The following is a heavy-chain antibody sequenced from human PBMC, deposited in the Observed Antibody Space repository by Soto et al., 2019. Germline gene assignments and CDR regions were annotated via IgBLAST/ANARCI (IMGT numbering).Heavy chain of an antibody. CDR1: GFTFSSYS. Sequence: EVQLVESGGGLVKPGGSLRLSCAASGFTFSSYSMNWVRQAPGKGLEWVSCISSSSSYIYYADSVKGRFTISRDNAKKSLYLQMNNVRAEDTAVYYCARVGYCSSTSCYLIDYWGQGTLVSVSS. D-gene: IGHD2-2*01. CDR2: ISSSSSYI. J-gene: IGHJ4*02. V-gene: IGHV3-21*01. CDR3: ARVGYCSSTSCYLIDY.